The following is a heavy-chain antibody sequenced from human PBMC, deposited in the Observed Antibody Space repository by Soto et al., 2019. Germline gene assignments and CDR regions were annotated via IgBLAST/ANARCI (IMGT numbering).Heavy chain of an antibody. D-gene: IGHD5-18*01. V-gene: IGHV3-48*02. CDR1: GFSFSIYS. CDR2: ISSSSSLI. Sequence: GGSLRLSCAASGFSFSIYSMNWVRQAPGKGLEWVSYISSSSSLIYYADSLKGRFTISRDNAKNSLYLQVGSLRDEDTAVYFCARGRLWSFDLWGQGTLVTVSS. CDR3: ARGRLWSFDL. J-gene: IGHJ5*02.